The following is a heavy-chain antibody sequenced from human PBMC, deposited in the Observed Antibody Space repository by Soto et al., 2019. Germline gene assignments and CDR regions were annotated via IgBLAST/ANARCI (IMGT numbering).Heavy chain of an antibody. CDR1: GFTFSSYS. CDR2: ISSSSSTI. Sequence: EVQLVESGGGLVQPGGSLRLSCAASGFTFSSYSMNWVRQAPGKGMEWVSYISSSSSTIYYADSVKGRFTISRDNAKNSLYLQMNSLRAEDTAVYYCARGLKSSGRLYNWFDPWGLGTLVTVSS. D-gene: IGHD3-22*01. J-gene: IGHJ5*02. V-gene: IGHV3-48*01. CDR3: ARGLKSSGRLYNWFDP.